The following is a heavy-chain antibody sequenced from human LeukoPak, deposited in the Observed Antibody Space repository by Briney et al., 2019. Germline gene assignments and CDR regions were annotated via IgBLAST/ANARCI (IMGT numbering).Heavy chain of an antibody. V-gene: IGHV4-59*01. Sequence: KSSETLSLTCTVSGDFISGYYWTWIRQPPGKGLEWLGYVYYTGSTNYNPSLKTRVTISLDTSKKQFSLEVTSVTAADTAVYYCARGVHEVTRIDYWGQGTLVTVSS. D-gene: IGHD2-2*01. CDR3: ARGVHEVTRIDY. CDR2: VYYTGST. J-gene: IGHJ4*02. CDR1: GDFISGYY.